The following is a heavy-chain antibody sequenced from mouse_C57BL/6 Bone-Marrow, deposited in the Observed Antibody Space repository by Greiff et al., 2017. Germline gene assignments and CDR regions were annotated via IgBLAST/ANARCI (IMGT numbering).Heavy chain of an antibody. J-gene: IGHJ4*01. D-gene: IGHD2-2*01. CDR2: ISDGGSYT. V-gene: IGHV5-4*01. Sequence: EVQRVESGGGLVKPGGSLKLSCAASGFTFSSYAMSWVRQTPEKRLEWVATISDGGSYTYYPDNVKGRFTISRDNAKNNLYLQMSHLKSEDTAMYYCARSTMVTTSDFYYAMDYWGQGTSVTVSS. CDR1: GFTFSSYA. CDR3: ARSTMVTTSDFYYAMDY.